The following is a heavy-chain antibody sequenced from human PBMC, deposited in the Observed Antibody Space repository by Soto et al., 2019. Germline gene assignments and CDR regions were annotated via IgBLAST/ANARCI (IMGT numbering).Heavy chain of an antibody. CDR1: GDTCADYG. D-gene: IGHD2-2*01. V-gene: IGHV1-3*01. CDR3: ARGYCSSPSCSIWDNWFDP. J-gene: IGHJ5*02. CDR2: INAGNGNK. Sequence: DPWRVCWKASGDTCADYGGRWMSQSPGQRLEWMGWINAGNGNKKYSQKFQGRVTITRDTSASTAYMELSSLRSEDTAVYYCARGYCSSPSCSIWDNWFDPRGQGTLVTVST.